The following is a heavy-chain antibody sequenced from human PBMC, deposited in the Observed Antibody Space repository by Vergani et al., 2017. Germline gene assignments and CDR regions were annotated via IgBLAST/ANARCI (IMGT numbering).Heavy chain of an antibody. J-gene: IGHJ4*02. V-gene: IGHV3-33*01. CDR2: IWYDGSNK. CDR1: GFTFSSYG. CDR3: ARSRLAGITMVRGVIGY. D-gene: IGHD3-10*01. Sequence: QVQLVESGGGVVQPGRSLRLSCAASGFTFSSYGMHWVRQAPGKGLEWVAVIWYDGSNKYYADSVKGRFTISRDNAKNSLYLQMNSLRAEDTAVYYCARSRLAGITMVRGVIGYWGQGTLVTVSS.